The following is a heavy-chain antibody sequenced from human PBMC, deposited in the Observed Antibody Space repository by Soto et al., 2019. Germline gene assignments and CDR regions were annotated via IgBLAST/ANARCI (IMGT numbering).Heavy chain of an antibody. CDR3: ARLLRFLEGSGYYYYYGMDV. CDR2: MNPNSGNT. V-gene: IGHV1-8*01. D-gene: IGHD3-3*01. CDR1: GYTFTSYD. Sequence: GASVKVSCKASGYTFTSYDTNWVRQATGQGLEWMGWMNPNSGNTGYAQKFQGRVTMTRNTSISTAYMELSSLRSEDTAVYYCARLLRFLEGSGYYYYYGMDVWGQGTTVTVSS. J-gene: IGHJ6*02.